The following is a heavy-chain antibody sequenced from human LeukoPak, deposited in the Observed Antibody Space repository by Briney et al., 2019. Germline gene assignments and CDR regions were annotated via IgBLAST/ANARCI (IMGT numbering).Heavy chain of an antibody. CDR1: GYIFTTYF. J-gene: IGHJ3*02. Sequence: ASVRVSFKASGYIFTTYFIHWVRQAPGQGREGMGIINPSGGSTSYAQKFQGRVTMTRDMSTSTVYMALFSLRSEDTAVYYCARELSMEDPFTPKNHDSSFGDAFDIWGQGTMVTVSS. CDR3: ARELSMEDPFTPKNHDSSFGDAFDI. D-gene: IGHD3-22*01. V-gene: IGHV1-46*01. CDR2: INPSGGST.